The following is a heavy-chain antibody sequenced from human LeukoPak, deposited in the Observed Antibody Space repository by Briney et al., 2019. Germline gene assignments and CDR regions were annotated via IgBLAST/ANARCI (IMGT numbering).Heavy chain of an antibody. Sequence: GGSLRLSCAASGFTFSSFGIHWVRQAPGKGLEWVAHINPDGRDTYYVDSVKGRFTISRDNAQNSMYLQMNSLRVEDTAVYYCTSWGDTTAEYFQRWGQGTLVTVSS. CDR1: GFTFSSFG. J-gene: IGHJ1*01. CDR3: TSWGDTTAEYFQR. V-gene: IGHV3-7*01. D-gene: IGHD2-21*02. CDR2: INPDGRDT.